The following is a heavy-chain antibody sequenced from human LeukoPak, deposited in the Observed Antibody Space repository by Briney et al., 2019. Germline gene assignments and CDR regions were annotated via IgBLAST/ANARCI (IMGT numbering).Heavy chain of an antibody. Sequence: ASVTLSFTASGYTFTVYYIHWMRQAPGPGLEWMGWINPKSGGTTYAQKFQGRVTMTMDTSTTTAYMELTRLRADDTTIYYCARERNYGDYGNAFDVWGQGTKVTVSS. CDR1: GYTFTVYY. J-gene: IGHJ3*01. V-gene: IGHV1-2*02. CDR2: INPKSGGT. CDR3: ARERNYGDYGNAFDV. D-gene: IGHD4-17*01.